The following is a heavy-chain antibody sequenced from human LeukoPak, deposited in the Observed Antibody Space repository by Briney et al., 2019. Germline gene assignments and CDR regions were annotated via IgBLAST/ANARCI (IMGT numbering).Heavy chain of an antibody. CDR2: INPNSGGT. CDR3: ARDDPDYDFWSGPASNWFDP. D-gene: IGHD3-3*01. Sequence: AAVKVSCKASGYTFTGYYMHWVRQAPGQGLEWMGWINPNSGGTNYAQKFQGRVTMTRDTFISTAYMELSRLRSDDTAVYYCARDDPDYDFWSGPASNWFDPWGQGTLVTVSS. V-gene: IGHV1-2*02. CDR1: GYTFTGYY. J-gene: IGHJ5*02.